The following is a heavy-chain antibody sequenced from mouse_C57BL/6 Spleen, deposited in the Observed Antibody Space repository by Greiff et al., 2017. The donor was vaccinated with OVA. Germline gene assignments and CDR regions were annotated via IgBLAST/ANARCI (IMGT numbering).Heavy chain of an antibody. Sequence: VQLQESGAELVRPGSSVKLSCKASGYTFTSYWMDWVKQRPGQGLEWIGNIYPSDSETHYNHKFKDKATLTVDKSSSTASMQLSSLTSEDSAVYYCARRDYYGSSYLDYWGQGTTLTVSS. J-gene: IGHJ2*01. CDR2: IYPSDSET. CDR1: GYTFTSYW. CDR3: ARRDYYGSSYLDY. D-gene: IGHD1-1*01. V-gene: IGHV1-61*01.